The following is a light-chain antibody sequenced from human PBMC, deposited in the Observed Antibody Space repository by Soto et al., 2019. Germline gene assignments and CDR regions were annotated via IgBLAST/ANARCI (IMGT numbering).Light chain of an antibody. V-gene: IGKV3-20*01. Sequence: IVLTQSPATLSVSPGERATLSCRASQSVSRDLAWYQQKPGQAPRLLIYGASTRAPSIPARFSGSGSGTDFTLTISRLEPEDFAVYYCQQYGSSPWTFGQGTKVDIK. J-gene: IGKJ1*01. CDR3: QQYGSSPWT. CDR1: QSVSRD. CDR2: GAS.